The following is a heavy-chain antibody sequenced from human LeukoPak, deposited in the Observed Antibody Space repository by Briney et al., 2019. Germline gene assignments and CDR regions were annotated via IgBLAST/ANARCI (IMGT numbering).Heavy chain of an antibody. Sequence: GESLKISCKGSGYSFTSYWIGWVRPMPGKGLEWMGIIYPGDSDTRYSPSFQGQVTISADKSISTAYLQWSSLKASDTAMYYCARHDDYGGYATPWYAFDIWGQGTMVTVSS. CDR2: IYPGDSDT. CDR1: GYSFTSYW. V-gene: IGHV5-51*01. D-gene: IGHD4-17*01. CDR3: ARHDDYGGYATPWYAFDI. J-gene: IGHJ3*02.